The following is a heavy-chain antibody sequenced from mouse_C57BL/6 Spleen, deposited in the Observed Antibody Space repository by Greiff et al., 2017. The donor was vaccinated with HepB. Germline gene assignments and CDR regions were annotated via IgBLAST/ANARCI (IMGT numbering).Heavy chain of an antibody. CDR2: INPGSGGT. CDR1: GYAFTNYL. V-gene: IGHV1-54*01. CDR3: ARETYRRFMDY. D-gene: IGHD5-1*01. Sequence: QVQLQQSGAELVRPGTSVKVSCKASGYAFTNYLIEWVKQRPGQGLEWIGVINPGSGGTNYNEKFKGKATLTADKSSSTAYMQLSSLTSEDSAVYFCARETYRRFMDYWGQGTSVTVSS. J-gene: IGHJ4*01.